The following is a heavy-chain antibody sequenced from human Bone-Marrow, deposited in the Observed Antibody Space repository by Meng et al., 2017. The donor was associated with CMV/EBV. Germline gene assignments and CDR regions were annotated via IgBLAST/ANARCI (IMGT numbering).Heavy chain of an antibody. Sequence: SETLSLTCTVSGGSISNYYWSWIRQPPRKRLEWIGSIYYSGGTNYNPSLKSRVTISVDTSKNQFSLKLTSVTAADTAVYYCVRVYDSNIYSPYDYWGKGTLVTV. CDR2: IYYSGGT. V-gene: IGHV4-59*01. J-gene: IGHJ4*02. CDR3: VRVYDSNIYSPYDY. D-gene: IGHD3-22*01. CDR1: GGSISNYY.